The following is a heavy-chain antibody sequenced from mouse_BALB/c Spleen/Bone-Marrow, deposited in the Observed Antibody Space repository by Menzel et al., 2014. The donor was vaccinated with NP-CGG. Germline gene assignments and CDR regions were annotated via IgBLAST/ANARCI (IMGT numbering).Heavy chain of an antibody. V-gene: IGHV14-3*02. CDR2: IDPANGNT. CDR3: ARQEFAIYWYFDV. Sequence: ESGAELVKPGASVKLSYTASGFNIKDTYMHWVKQRPEQGLEWIGRIDPANGNTKYDPKFQDKATITADTSSNTVDLQLSSLTFEDTAVYYCARQEFAIYWYFDVWGAGTTVTVSS. D-gene: IGHD1-3*01. CDR1: GFNIKDTY. J-gene: IGHJ1*01.